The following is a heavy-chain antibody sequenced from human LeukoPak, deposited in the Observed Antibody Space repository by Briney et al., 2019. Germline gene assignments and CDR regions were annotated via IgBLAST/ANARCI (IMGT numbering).Heavy chain of an antibody. J-gene: IGHJ3*02. V-gene: IGHV3-23*01. CDR2: ISGSGGST. CDR1: GFTFSSYA. D-gene: IGHD3-22*01. Sequence: GGSLRLSCAASGFTFSSYAMSWARQAPGKGLEWVSAISGSGGSTYYADSVKGRFTISRDNSKNTLYLQMNSLRAEDTAVYYCASIQDYYDSSGYYFHDAFDIWGQGTMVTVSS. CDR3: ASIQDYYDSSGYYFHDAFDI.